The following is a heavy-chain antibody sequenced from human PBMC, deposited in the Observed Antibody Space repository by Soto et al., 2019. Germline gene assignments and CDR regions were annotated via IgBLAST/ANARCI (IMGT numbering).Heavy chain of an antibody. CDR3: ARAEWDF. Sequence: EVQLVESGGGLIQPGGSLRLSCAASGFTVSTDYMCWVSRAPGKGLEWISVIYRTGGTKYADSVKGRFTISRDNSKNTVYLQMNRLRADDTALYSCARAEWDFWGQGTLVTVS. CDR1: GFTVSTDY. J-gene: IGHJ4*02. V-gene: IGHV3-53*01. D-gene: IGHD1-26*01. CDR2: IYRTGGT.